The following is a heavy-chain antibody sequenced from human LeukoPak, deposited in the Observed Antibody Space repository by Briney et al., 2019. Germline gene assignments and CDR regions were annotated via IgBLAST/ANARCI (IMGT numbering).Heavy chain of an antibody. CDR3: ARWRPPGRRIAAGGFDY. D-gene: IGHD6-13*01. V-gene: IGHV3-48*04. CDR1: GFTFSSYS. Sequence: PGGSLRLSCAASGFTFSSYSMNWVRQAPGKGLEWVSYISSSSSTIYYADSVKGRFTISRDNAKNSLYLQMNSLRAEDTAVYYCARWRPPGRRIAAGGFDYWGQGTLVTVSS. CDR2: ISSSSSTI. J-gene: IGHJ4*02.